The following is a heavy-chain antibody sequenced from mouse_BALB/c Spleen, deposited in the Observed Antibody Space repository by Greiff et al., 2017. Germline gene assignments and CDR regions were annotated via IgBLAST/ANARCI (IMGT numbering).Heavy chain of an antibody. CDR2: IYPGDGDT. CDR1: GYAFSSSW. D-gene: IGHD2-10*02. J-gene: IGHJ2*01. Sequence: QVQLKQSGPELVKPGASVKISCKASGYAFSSSWMNWVKQRPGQGLEWIGRIYPGDGDTNYNGKFKGKATLTADKSSSTAYMQLSSLTSVDSAVYFCARSEYGNSLFDYWGQGTTLTVSS. CDR3: ARSEYGNSLFDY. V-gene: IGHV1-82*01.